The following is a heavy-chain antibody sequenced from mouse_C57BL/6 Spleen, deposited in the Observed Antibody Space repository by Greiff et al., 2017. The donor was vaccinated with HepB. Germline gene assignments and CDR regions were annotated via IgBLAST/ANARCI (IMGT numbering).Heavy chain of an antibody. D-gene: IGHD1-1*02. CDR3: TRSGTYGPYFDY. Sequence: QVQLKESGAELVRPGASVTLSCKASGYKFTDYEMHWVKQTPVHGLEWIGAIDPETGGTAYNQKFKGKAILTADKSSSTAYMELRSLTSEDSAVYYCTRSGTYGPYFDYWGQGTTLTVSS. CDR1: GYKFTDYE. V-gene: IGHV1-15*01. CDR2: IDPETGGT. J-gene: IGHJ2*01.